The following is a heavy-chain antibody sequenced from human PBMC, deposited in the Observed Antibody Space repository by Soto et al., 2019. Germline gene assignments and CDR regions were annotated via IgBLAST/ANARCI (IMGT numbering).Heavy chain of an antibody. D-gene: IGHD6-13*01. V-gene: IGHV3-48*01. CDR3: ARIGYSSSWYATFYYYYGMDV. J-gene: IGHJ6*02. CDR1: GFIFRSYS. CDR2: ISSSSRIT. Sequence: GGSLRLSCAASGFIFRSYSLNWVRQVPGKGLEWLSYISSSSRITYYADSVKGRFTVSRDNAKNSLYLQMNSLRAEDTAVYYCARIGYSSSWYATFYYYYGMDVWGQGTTVTVSS.